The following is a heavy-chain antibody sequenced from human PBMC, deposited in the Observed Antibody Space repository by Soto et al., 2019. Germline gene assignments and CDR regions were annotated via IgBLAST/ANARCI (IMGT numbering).Heavy chain of an antibody. D-gene: IGHD2-15*01. CDR3: ARFRNCSGGSCSPLDFDY. CDR1: VSTIISYG. Sequence: PVESLKVSARDSVSTIISYGIVWVSNMREKPLEWMGIIYPGDSDTRYSPSCQGQVTISADKSISTAYLQWSSLKASDTAMYYCARFRNCSGGSCSPLDFDYWGQGTLVTVSS. J-gene: IGHJ4*02. CDR2: IYPGDSDT. V-gene: IGHV5-51*01.